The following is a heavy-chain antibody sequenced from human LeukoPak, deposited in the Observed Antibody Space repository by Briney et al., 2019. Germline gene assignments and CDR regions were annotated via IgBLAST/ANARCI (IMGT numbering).Heavy chain of an antibody. Sequence: GGSRRLSCAAAGFTFGRYSMNWDRQAPERGRGWISYISSSSSTTYYADSVKGRFTISRDNAKNSLYLQMNSLRAEDTAVYYCARDRGTYHYGSGSLDYWGQGTLVTVSS. CDR3: ARDRGTYHYGSGSLDY. CDR1: GFTFGRYS. D-gene: IGHD3-10*01. CDR2: ISSSSSTT. J-gene: IGHJ4*02. V-gene: IGHV3-48*04.